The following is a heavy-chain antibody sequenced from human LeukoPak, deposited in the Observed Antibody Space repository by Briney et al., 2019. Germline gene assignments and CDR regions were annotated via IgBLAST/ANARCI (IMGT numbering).Heavy chain of an antibody. CDR1: GFTFSDHY. J-gene: IGHJ6*03. V-gene: IGHV3-11*01. Sequence: GGSLRLSCAASGFTFSDHYMSWIRQAPGKGLEWVSYISSTGTTIYYADSVKGRFTISRDNAKNSLYLQMNSLRAEDTALYYCARVGLLRTTVTMISAGAYYYYMDVWGKGTTVTVSS. D-gene: IGHD4-17*01. CDR2: ISSTGTTI. CDR3: ARVGLLRTTVTMISAGAYYYYMDV.